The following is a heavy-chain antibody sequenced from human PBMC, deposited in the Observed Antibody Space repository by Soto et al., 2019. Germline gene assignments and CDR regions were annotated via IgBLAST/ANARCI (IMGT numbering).Heavy chain of an antibody. J-gene: IGHJ6*02. CDR2: ISSSGSTI. Sequence: GGSLRLSFAASGFTFSSYEMNWVRQSPGKGLEWVSYISSSGSTIYYADSVKGRFTISRDNAKNSLYLQMNSLRAEDTAVYYCARDLRPYYSNYVGGMDVWGQGTTVTVSS. CDR1: GFTFSSYE. D-gene: IGHD4-4*01. CDR3: ARDLRPYYSNYVGGMDV. V-gene: IGHV3-48*03.